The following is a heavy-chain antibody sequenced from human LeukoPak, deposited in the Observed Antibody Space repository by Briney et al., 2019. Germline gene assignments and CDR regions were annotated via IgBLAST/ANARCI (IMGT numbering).Heavy chain of an antibody. Sequence: SETLSLTCTVSGGSISSYYWSWIRQPPGKGLEWIGYIYYSGNTYYNPSLKSRVTISVDASTNQFSLKLSSVTAADTAVYYCARDRTGDYFHYWGQGTLVTVSS. D-gene: IGHD1-1*01. CDR2: IYYSGNT. V-gene: IGHV4-59*12. CDR1: GGSISSYY. J-gene: IGHJ4*02. CDR3: ARDRTGDYFHY.